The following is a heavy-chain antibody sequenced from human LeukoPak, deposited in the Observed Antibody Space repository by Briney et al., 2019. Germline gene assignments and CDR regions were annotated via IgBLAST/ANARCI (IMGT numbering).Heavy chain of an antibody. CDR1: GYTFTCYY. D-gene: IGHD3-3*01. V-gene: IGHV1-2*02. CDR2: INPNSGGT. CDR3: ARLPITIFGVVNRDY. Sequence: ASVKVSCKASGYTFTCYYMHWVRQAPGQGVEWRGWINPNSGGTNYAQKFQGRVTMTRDTAISTAYMEMSRLRSDDTAVYYCARLPITIFGVVNRDYWGQGTLVTVSS. J-gene: IGHJ4*02.